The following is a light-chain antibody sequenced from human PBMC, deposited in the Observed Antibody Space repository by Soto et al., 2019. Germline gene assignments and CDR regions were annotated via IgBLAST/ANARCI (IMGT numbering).Light chain of an antibody. J-gene: IGLJ1*01. Sequence: QSVLTQPPSVSGAPGQRVTICCTGSSSNIGAGYDVHWYQQLPGTAPKLLIYANGDRPSGVPNRFSGSKSGASASLAISGLQAEDEADYYCQSYDRSLSGYVLGTGTKVTAL. CDR2: ANG. CDR1: SSNIGAGYD. CDR3: QSYDRSLSGYV. V-gene: IGLV1-40*01.